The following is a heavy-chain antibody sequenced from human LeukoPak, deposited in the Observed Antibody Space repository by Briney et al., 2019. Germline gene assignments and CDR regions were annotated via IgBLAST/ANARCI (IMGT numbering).Heavy chain of an antibody. CDR1: GGSVSSGSYY. Sequence: SETLSVTCTVSGGSVSSGSYYWSWIRQPPGKGLEWIGYIYYSGSTNYNPSLKSRVTISVDTSKNQFSLKLSSVTAADTAVYYCARDGPYYDYVWGSYYAFDIWGQGTMVTVSS. CDR3: ARDGPYYDYVWGSYYAFDI. D-gene: IGHD3-16*01. J-gene: IGHJ3*02. V-gene: IGHV4-61*01. CDR2: IYYSGST.